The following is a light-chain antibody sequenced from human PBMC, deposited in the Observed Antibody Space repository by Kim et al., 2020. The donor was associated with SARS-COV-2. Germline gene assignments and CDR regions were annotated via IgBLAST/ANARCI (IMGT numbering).Light chain of an antibody. CDR1: QSVSRSY. V-gene: IGKV3-20*01. CDR2: GAS. CDR3: QQYGSSPRYT. J-gene: IGKJ2*01. Sequence: QGERATLACRASQSVSRSYLAWYQQKPGQAPRLLIYGASSRATGIPDRFSGSGSGTDFTLTISRLEPEDFAVYYCQQYGSSPRYTFGQGTKLEI.